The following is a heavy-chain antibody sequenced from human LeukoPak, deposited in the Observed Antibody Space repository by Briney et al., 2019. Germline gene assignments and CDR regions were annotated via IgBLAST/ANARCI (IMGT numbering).Heavy chain of an antibody. CDR3: AKDYGSSWYFGSYGMDV. CDR1: GFTFSSYG. Sequence: GGSLRLSCAASGFTFSSYGMHWVRQAPGKGLEWVAVISYDGSNKYYADSVKGRFTISRDNSKNTLYPQMNSLRAEDTAVYYCAKDYGSSWYFGSYGMDVWGQGTTVTVSS. V-gene: IGHV3-30*18. J-gene: IGHJ6*02. CDR2: ISYDGSNK. D-gene: IGHD6-13*01.